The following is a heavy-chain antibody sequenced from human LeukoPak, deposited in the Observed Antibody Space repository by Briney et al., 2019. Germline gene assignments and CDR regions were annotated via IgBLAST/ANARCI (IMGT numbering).Heavy chain of an antibody. Sequence: GGSLRLSCAVSGITLSNYGMSWVRQAPGKGLEWVAGLSGSGGGTNYADSVKGRFNISRDNAKHTLYLQMNSLRAEDTAVYFCAKRGVVIRVILVGFHKEAYYFDSWGQGALVTVSS. CDR3: AKRGVVIRVILVGFHKEAYYFDS. V-gene: IGHV3-23*01. D-gene: IGHD3-10*01. CDR1: GITLSNYG. J-gene: IGHJ4*02. CDR2: LSGSGGGT.